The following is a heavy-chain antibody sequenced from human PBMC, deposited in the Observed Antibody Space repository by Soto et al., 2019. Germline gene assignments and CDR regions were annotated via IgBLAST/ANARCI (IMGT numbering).Heavy chain of an antibody. CDR2: VSTRGDIT. J-gene: IGHJ6*02. Sequence: EVQLLESGGDLVQPGGSLRLSCAASGLNFNDYAMTWVRQAPGKGLEWVSSVSTRGDITYSSDSVKGRFTISRDNSKNTLFLHMNSLRAEDTALYYCARGDRGGSGSPASYYYSGLDVWGQGTTVTVSS. CDR3: ARGDRGGSGSPASYYYSGLDV. D-gene: IGHD3-10*01. CDR1: GLNFNDYA. V-gene: IGHV3-23*01.